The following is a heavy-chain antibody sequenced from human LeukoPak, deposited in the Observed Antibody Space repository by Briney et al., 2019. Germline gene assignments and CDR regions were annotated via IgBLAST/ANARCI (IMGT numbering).Heavy chain of an antibody. Sequence: HPGGSLRLSCAASGFTFSSYDMPWVRHAPGRGLEWVSAIGIAGDTYYPDSVKGRFTISRDNSKNTLYLQMNSLRAEDTAVYYCAKGHSPHYYYDSSGLGPFDYWGQGTLVTVSS. CDR3: AKGHSPHYYYDSSGLGPFDY. J-gene: IGHJ4*02. CDR2: IGIAGDT. D-gene: IGHD3-22*01. CDR1: GFTFSSYD. V-gene: IGHV3-13*01.